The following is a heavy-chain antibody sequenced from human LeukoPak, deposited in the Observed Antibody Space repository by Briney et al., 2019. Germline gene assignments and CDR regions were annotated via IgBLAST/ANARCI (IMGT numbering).Heavy chain of an antibody. Sequence: SETLSLTCTVSGGSISSYYWSWIRQPPGKGLEWIGRIYTSGSTNYNPSLKSRVTMSVDTSKNQFSLKLSSVTAADTAVYYCAIDPWNDDAFDIWGQGTMVTVSS. V-gene: IGHV4-4*07. CDR1: GGSISSYY. D-gene: IGHD1-1*01. CDR3: AIDPWNDDAFDI. J-gene: IGHJ3*02. CDR2: IYTSGST.